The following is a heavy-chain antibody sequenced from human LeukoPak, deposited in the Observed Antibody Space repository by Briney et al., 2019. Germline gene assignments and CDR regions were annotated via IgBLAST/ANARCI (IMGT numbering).Heavy chain of an antibody. CDR3: TREGDSSGWYKFFDY. D-gene: IGHD6-19*01. V-gene: IGHV3-49*04. Sequence: GGSLRLSCTASGFTFGDYAMSWVRQAPGKGLEWVGFIRSKAYGGTTEYAASVKGRFTISRDDSKSIAYLQMNSLKTEDTAVYYCTREGDSSGWYKFFDYWGQGTLVTVSS. J-gene: IGHJ4*02. CDR2: IRSKAYGGTT. CDR1: GFTFGDYA.